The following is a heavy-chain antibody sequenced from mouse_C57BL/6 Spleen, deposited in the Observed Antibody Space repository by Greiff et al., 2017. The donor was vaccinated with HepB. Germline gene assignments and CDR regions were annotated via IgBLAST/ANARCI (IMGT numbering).Heavy chain of an antibody. V-gene: IGHV1-80*01. Sequence: VQLQQSGAELVKPGASVKISCKASGYAFSSYWMNWVKQRPGKGLEWIGQFYPGDGDTNYNGKFKGKATLTADKSSSTAYMQLSSLTSEDSAVYFCARGRAFTTVVATPFAYWGQGTLVTVSA. D-gene: IGHD1-1*01. CDR2: FYPGDGDT. CDR3: ARGRAFTTVVATPFAY. CDR1: GYAFSSYW. J-gene: IGHJ3*01.